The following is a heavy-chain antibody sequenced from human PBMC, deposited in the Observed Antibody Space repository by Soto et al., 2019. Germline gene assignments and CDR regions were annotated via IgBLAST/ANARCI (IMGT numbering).Heavy chain of an antibody. D-gene: IGHD6-19*01. J-gene: IGHJ6*02. CDR2: ISGSGGST. Sequence: GGSLRLSCAASGFTFSSYAMSWVRQAPGKGLEWVSAISGSGGSTYYADSVKGRFTISRDNSKNTLYLQMNSLRAEDTAVYYCAKGEGYSSGWQSYYYGMDVWGQGTTVTVSS. V-gene: IGHV3-23*01. CDR3: AKGEGYSSGWQSYYYGMDV. CDR1: GFTFSSYA.